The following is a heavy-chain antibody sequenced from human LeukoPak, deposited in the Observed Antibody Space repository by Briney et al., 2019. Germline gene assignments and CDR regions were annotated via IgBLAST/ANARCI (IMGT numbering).Heavy chain of an antibody. Sequence: SETLSLTCTVSGGSISSYYWSWIRQPPGKGPEWIGYIYYSGSTNYNPSLKSRVTISVDTSKNQFSLKLSSVTAADTAVYYCARVPSGRNLKTGTTRASWFDPWGQGTLVTVSS. D-gene: IGHD1-1*01. J-gene: IGHJ5*02. CDR3: ARVPSGRNLKTGTTRASWFDP. CDR2: IYYSGST. V-gene: IGHV4-59*01. CDR1: GGSISSYY.